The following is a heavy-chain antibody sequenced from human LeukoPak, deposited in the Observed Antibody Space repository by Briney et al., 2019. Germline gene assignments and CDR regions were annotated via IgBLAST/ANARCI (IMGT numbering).Heavy chain of an antibody. J-gene: IGHJ4*02. CDR1: GFTFSSYS. CDR3: ARGARGSGTASDY. CDR2: ISSSSGAI. V-gene: IGHV3-48*01. Sequence: GSLRLSCAASGFTFSSYSMNWVRQAPGKGLEWVSYISSSSGAIYYADSMKGRFTISRDNAKNSLYLQMNSLRAEDTAVYYCARGARGSGTASDYWGQGTLVTVSS. D-gene: IGHD3-10*01.